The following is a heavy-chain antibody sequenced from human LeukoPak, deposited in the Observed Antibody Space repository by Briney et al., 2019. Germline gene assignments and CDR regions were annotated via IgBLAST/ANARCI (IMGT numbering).Heavy chain of an antibody. V-gene: IGHV4-34*01. CDR2: INHSGST. D-gene: IGHD1-14*01. Sequence: SETLSLTCAVYGGSFSGYYWSWIRQPPGKGLEWIGEINHSGSTNYNPSLKSRVTISVDTSKSQFSLKLGSVTATDTAVYYCARPEGVLSAWYFDLWGRGTLVTVSS. J-gene: IGHJ2*01. CDR3: ARPEGVLSAWYFDL. CDR1: GGSFSGYY.